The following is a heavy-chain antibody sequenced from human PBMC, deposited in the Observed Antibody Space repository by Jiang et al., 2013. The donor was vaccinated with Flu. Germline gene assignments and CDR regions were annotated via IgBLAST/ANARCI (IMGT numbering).Heavy chain of an antibody. Sequence: KPTQTLTLDLHLLWDYLFPTLVQFLVGWIRQPPGKALSWLALIKSNDDKWYSPSRRAGLTIAKDTARNRVVLTMTNVDPLDTGTYYSVRIGDYYGVDVWGQGTTVAVSS. D-gene: IGHD3-10*01. CDR1: DYLFPTLVQFL. CDR3: VRIGDYYGVDV. J-gene: IGHJ6*02. CDR2: IKSNDDK. V-gene: IGHV2-5*04.